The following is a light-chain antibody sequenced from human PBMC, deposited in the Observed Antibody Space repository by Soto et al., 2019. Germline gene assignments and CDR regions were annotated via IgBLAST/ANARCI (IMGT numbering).Light chain of an antibody. CDR2: AVS. CDR3: QSYDSSLSGWV. V-gene: IGLV1-40*01. CDR1: SSNIGGGYD. Sequence: QSVLTQPPSVSGAPGQRVIISCTGSSSNIGGGYDVHWYQQLPGTVPKLLLYAVSDRPSGVPDRFSGSKSGTSASLAITGLQADDEADYYCQSYDSSLSGWVFGGGTKLTVL. J-gene: IGLJ3*02.